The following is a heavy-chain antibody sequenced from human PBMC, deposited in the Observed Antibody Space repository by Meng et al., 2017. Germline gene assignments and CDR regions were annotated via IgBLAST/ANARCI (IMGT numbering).Heavy chain of an antibody. CDR2: ISAYNGNT. D-gene: IGHD4-17*01. CDR3: ATGNYGDYLYYFDD. CDR1: GYPVTCYG. Sequence: QVQVHQQGTEVRKPEASVTVSCTASGYPVTCYGISWVRQAPGQGLKLKGWISAYNGNTTYSQKLQGRGTMTTDTATSTHYMELRSLGSDDTAVYYCATGNYGDYLYYFDDWGQGTLVTVSS. V-gene: IGHV1-18*01. J-gene: IGHJ4*02.